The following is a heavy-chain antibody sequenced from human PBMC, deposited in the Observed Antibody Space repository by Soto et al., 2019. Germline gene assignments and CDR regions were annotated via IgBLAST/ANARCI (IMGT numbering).Heavy chain of an antibody. CDR2: IYYSGST. CDR1: GGSISSGGYY. D-gene: IGHD3-16*01. CDR3: ARVLTTYYDYVWGQLNAFDI. J-gene: IGHJ3*02. V-gene: IGHV4-31*03. Sequence: SETLSLTCTVSGGSISSGGYYWSWIRQHPGKGLEWIGYIYYSGSTYYNPSLKSRVTISVDTSKNQFSLKLSPVTAADTAVYCCARVLTTYYDYVWGQLNAFDIWGQGTMVTVSS.